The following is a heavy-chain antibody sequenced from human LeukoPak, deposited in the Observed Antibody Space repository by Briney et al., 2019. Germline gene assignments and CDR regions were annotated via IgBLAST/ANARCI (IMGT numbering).Heavy chain of an antibody. J-gene: IGHJ4*02. V-gene: IGHV3-33*03. CDR3: AKDVSGGGGGYWVDY. Sequence: GGSLRLSCAASGFTFSNYAMHWVRQAPGKGLEWVAVIYYHGTKTYYADSLKGRLTISRDNSKNTLYLEMNSLRAEDTAVYYCAKDVSGGGGGYWVDYWGQGTLVTVSS. CDR2: IYYHGTKT. D-gene: IGHD3-22*01. CDR1: GFTFSNYA.